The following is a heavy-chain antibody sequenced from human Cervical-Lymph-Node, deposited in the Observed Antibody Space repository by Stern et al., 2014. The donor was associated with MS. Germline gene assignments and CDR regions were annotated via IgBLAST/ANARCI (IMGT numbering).Heavy chain of an antibody. J-gene: IGHJ4*02. CDR1: GYSFTDYY. CDR3: ARDLADYRYYFDS. Sequence: VQLLQSGTDVKKPGASAKVSCEASGYSFTDYYIHLVRQAPGQGLEWMGWINPATGATPYAQNFEGRVTMTRDTSITTAYMELSRLSSDDTAVYYCARDLADYRYYFDSWGPGTLVTVSS. D-gene: IGHD4-11*01. CDR2: INPATGAT. V-gene: IGHV1-2*02.